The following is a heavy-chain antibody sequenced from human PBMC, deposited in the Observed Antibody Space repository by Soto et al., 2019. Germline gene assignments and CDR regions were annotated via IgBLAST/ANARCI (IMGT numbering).Heavy chain of an antibody. Sequence: EVQLVESGGGLVQPGGSLRLSCAASGFTFSSYWMSWVRQAPGKGLEWVANIKQDGSEKYYVDSVKGRFTISRDNAKNSLYLQMNSLRAEDTAVYYCASEGEYCSGGSCYSGLYFDYWGQGTLVTVSS. D-gene: IGHD2-15*01. J-gene: IGHJ4*02. CDR2: IKQDGSEK. CDR3: ASEGEYCSGGSCYSGLYFDY. CDR1: GFTFSSYW. V-gene: IGHV3-7*01.